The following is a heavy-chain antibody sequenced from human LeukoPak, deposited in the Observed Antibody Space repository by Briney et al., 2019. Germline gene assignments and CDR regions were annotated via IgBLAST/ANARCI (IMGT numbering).Heavy chain of an antibody. D-gene: IGHD3-10*01. CDR2: IYYSGST. CDR3: ARFLETPGRRGYFDY. V-gene: IGHV4-61*01. J-gene: IGHJ4*02. Sequence: SETLSLTCTVSGGSISSSSYYWSWIRQPPGKGLEWIGYIYYSGSTNYNPSLKSRVTISVDTSKNQFSLKLSSVTAADTAVYYCARFLETPGRRGYFDYWGQGTLVTVSS. CDR1: GGSISSSSYY.